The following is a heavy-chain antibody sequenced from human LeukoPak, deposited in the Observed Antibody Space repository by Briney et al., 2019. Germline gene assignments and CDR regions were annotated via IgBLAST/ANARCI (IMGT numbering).Heavy chain of an antibody. Sequence: GGSLRLPYGSSVLTFSSHSIHWARQAPGKGLEWVAVISYDGSNKYYADSVKGRFTISRDNSKNTLYLQMNIRRAEDTAVYYCAGGSREARPYRLLDIWGQGTMVTVSS. V-gene: IGHV3-30-3*01. CDR2: ISYDGSNK. J-gene: IGHJ3*02. CDR1: VLTFSSHS. D-gene: IGHD2-21*01. CDR3: AGGSREARPYRLLDI.